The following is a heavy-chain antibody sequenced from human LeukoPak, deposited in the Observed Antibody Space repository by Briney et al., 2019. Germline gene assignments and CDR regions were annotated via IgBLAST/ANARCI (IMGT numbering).Heavy chain of an antibody. D-gene: IGHD6-13*01. CDR3: ATVGSYSSSWYGIDH. J-gene: IGHJ4*02. CDR2: FDPEDSET. V-gene: IGHV1-24*01. CDR1: GYTLTELS. Sequence: KVSCKVSGYTLTELSMHWVRQAPGTGLEWMGGFDPEDSETIYAQKFQGRVTMTEDTSTDTAYMELSSLRSEDTAVYYCATVGSYSSSWYGIDHWGQGTLVTVSS.